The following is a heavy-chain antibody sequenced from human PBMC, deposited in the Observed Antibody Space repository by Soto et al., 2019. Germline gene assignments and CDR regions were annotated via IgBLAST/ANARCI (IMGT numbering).Heavy chain of an antibody. J-gene: IGHJ4*02. CDR3: ARDPYDGAIDY. Sequence: EVQLMESGGGLVQPGGSLRLSCAASGFSFGASWMAWVRQAPGKGLEWVADIKQDGSEKNYVDSVKGRVTISRDNAKNALYLQMNSLRAEDTAVYYWARDPYDGAIDYWGLGTLVTVSS. CDR1: GFSFGASW. CDR2: IKQDGSEK. D-gene: IGHD5-12*01. V-gene: IGHV3-7*01.